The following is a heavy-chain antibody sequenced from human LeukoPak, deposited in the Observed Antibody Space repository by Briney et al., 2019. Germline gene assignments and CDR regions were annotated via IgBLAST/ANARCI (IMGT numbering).Heavy chain of an antibody. CDR1: AFPPRAYS. D-gene: IGHD2-2*01. CDR2: ISIDGRYI. Sequence: GGSLRLSCAASAFPPRAYSMHWVRQAPGKGLEWVSSISIDGRYIYYADSVKGRFTISSDNAKNSLYLQMNSLRAEDTAVYYCARGNAPLPFDYWGQGTLVTVSS. V-gene: IGHV3-21*01. CDR3: ARGNAPLPFDY. J-gene: IGHJ4*02.